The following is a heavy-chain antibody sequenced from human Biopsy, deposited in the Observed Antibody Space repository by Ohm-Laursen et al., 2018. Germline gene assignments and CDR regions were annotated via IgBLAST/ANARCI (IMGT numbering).Heavy chain of an antibody. V-gene: IGHV4-59*01. D-gene: IGHD3-22*01. CDR3: ARDRGYYSDRTVPGYFDL. CDR2: VYYTGST. Sequence: SQTLSLTCSVSGVSISSYYWSWIRQPPGKGLQWIGYVYYTGSTDYNPSLKIRVTISVDTSKNHFSLRLRSVTPADTAIYYCARDRGYYSDRTVPGYFDLWGRGTLVTVSS. J-gene: IGHJ2*01. CDR1: GVSISSYY.